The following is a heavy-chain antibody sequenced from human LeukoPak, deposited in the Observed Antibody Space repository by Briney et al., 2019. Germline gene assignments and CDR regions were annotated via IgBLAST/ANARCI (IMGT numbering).Heavy chain of an antibody. V-gene: IGHV3-21*01. CDR2: VSGSSHYI. Sequence: GGSLRLSYAASGFTFSSYNMHWVRQAPGKGLEWVSSVSGSSHYIYYADSVKGRFTISRDNAENSLYLQMNSLRAEDTAVCYCATPFYTDYFDYWGQGTLVTVSS. CDR1: GFTFSSYN. D-gene: IGHD2/OR15-2a*01. J-gene: IGHJ4*02. CDR3: ATPFYTDYFDY.